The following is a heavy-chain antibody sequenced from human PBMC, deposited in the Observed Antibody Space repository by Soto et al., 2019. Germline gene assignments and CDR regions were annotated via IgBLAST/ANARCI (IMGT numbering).Heavy chain of an antibody. CDR1: GDSVSIYSGA. V-gene: IGHV6-1*01. Sequence: SQTLSLTCVISGDSVSIYSGAWNWIRQSPSRGLEWLGRTYYRSKWYYDYAESVKSRIIISVDTSMNQFSLTLSSASAADTAMYYCARYKRMIADFWGQGILVTVSS. CDR2: TYYRSKWYY. D-gene: IGHD3-22*01. J-gene: IGHJ4*02. CDR3: ARYKRMIADF.